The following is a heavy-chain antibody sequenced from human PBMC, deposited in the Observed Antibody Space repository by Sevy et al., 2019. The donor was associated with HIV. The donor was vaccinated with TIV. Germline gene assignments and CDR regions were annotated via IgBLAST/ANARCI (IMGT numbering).Heavy chain of an antibody. V-gene: IGHV3-11*01. CDR2: ISSSGSTI. D-gene: IGHD5-18*01. J-gene: IGHJ4*02. Sequence: GESLKISCAASGFTFSDYYMSWIRQAPGKGLEWVSYISSSGSTIYYADSVKGRFTISRDNAKNSLYLQMNSLRAEDTAVYYCASAPTAIRDNYFDYWGQGTLVTVSS. CDR3: ASAPTAIRDNYFDY. CDR1: GFTFSDYY.